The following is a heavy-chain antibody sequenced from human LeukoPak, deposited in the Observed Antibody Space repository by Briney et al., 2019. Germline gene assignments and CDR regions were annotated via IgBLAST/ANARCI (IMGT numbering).Heavy chain of an antibody. CDR1: GFTFNNIA. CDR3: AKGRGYDILTDNFFDY. V-gene: IGHV3-23*01. Sequence: GGSLRLSCTASGFTFNNIAMSWVRLAPGEGLEWVSTISGRGDSTYYADSVKGRFTISRDNSKNTLSLEMNSPRAEDTAVYYCAKGRGYDILTDNFFDYWGQGTLVTVSS. J-gene: IGHJ4*02. CDR2: ISGRGDST. D-gene: IGHD3-9*01.